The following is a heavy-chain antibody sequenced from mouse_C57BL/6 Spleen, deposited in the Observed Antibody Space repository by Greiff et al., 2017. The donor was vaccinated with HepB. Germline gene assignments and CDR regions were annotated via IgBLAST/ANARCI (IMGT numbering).Heavy chain of an antibody. D-gene: IGHD3-2*02. Sequence: QVHVKQPGTELVKPGASVKLSCKASGYTFTSYWMHWVKQRPGQGLEWIGNINPSNGGTNYNEKFKSKATLTVDKSSSTAYMQLSSLTSEDSAVYYCARDSSGYEGFAYWGQGTLVTVSA. V-gene: IGHV1-53*01. CDR1: GYTFTSYW. CDR2: INPSNGGT. J-gene: IGHJ3*01. CDR3: ARDSSGYEGFAY.